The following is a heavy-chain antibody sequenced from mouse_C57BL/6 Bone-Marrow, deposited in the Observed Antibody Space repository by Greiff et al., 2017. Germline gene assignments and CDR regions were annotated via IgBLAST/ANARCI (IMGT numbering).Heavy chain of an antibody. V-gene: IGHV14-3*01. J-gene: IGHJ2*01. CDR1: GFNIKNTY. CDR3: ARSPVYYYGSSPGC. D-gene: IGHD1-1*01. Sequence: VQLKQSVAELVRPGASVKLSCTASGFNIKNTYMHWVKQRPEQGLEWIGRIDPANGNTKYATKFQGKATITADTSSNTAYLRLRSLTSEDTAIYYCARSPVYYYGSSPGCWGQGTTLTVSS. CDR2: IDPANGNT.